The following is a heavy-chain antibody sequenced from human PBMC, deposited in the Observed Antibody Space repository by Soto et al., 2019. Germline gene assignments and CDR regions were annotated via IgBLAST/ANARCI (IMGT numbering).Heavy chain of an antibody. Sequence: QVQLQESGPGLVKPSQTLSLTCTVSGGSIDNYEYYWTWIRQPPGKVLEWVGYIYYSGRTNYNPSLNIRLTISLDTSKNQFSLRLTSVSAADPAMYYCARDRSNSPDYFDFWGQGTLVTVSS. D-gene: IGHD6-6*01. CDR1: GGSIDNYEYY. J-gene: IGHJ4*02. CDR2: IYYSGRT. CDR3: ARDRSNSPDYFDF. V-gene: IGHV4-30-4*01.